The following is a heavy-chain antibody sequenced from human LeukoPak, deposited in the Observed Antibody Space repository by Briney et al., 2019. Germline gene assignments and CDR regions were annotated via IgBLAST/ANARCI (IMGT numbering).Heavy chain of an antibody. Sequence: SGGSLRLSCAASGFSFGSYAMSWVRQAAGKGLEWVSEICGSVSGSGDCTRYADSVKGRFTISRDNSKKTLYLQMNSLRAEDTAVYCAKGKVNHDGALDAWGQGTLVTVSS. V-gene: IGHV3-23*01. J-gene: IGHJ3*01. CDR1: GFSFGSYA. CDR3: AKGKVNHDGALDA. D-gene: IGHD2-21*01. CDR2: ICGSVSGSGDCT.